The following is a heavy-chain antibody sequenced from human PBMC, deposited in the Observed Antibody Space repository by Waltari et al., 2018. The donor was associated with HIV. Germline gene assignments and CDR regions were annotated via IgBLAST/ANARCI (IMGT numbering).Heavy chain of an antibody. Sequence: EVQLLESGGGLVQPGGSLRLSCAASGFTFSNYAISLVRQAPGKGLEWVSSISGSGGTTYDADSVKGRFTISRDNSKNTLYLQMNSLRAGDTAVYYCAKEEYSSGWFGVSFQHWGQGTLVTVSS. D-gene: IGHD6-19*01. CDR1: GFTFSNYA. CDR3: AKEEYSSGWFGVSFQH. J-gene: IGHJ1*01. CDR2: ISGSGGTT. V-gene: IGHV3-23*01.